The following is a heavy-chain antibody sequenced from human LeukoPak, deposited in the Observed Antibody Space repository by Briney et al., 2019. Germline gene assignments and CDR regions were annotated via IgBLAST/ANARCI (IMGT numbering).Heavy chain of an antibody. CDR2: ISGSDGTS. CDR3: AKSLGVGGYTRYKGFDQ. Sequence: PGGSLRLSCAASGFTFNSFAMTWVRQAPGKGLEWVSSISGSDGTSHYADFVKGRFTISRDNSKNTLYLQMNSLRAEDTAAYYCAKSLGVGGYTRYKGFDQWGQGTLVVVSS. J-gene: IGHJ4*02. D-gene: IGHD3-16*02. V-gene: IGHV3-23*01. CDR1: GFTFNSFA.